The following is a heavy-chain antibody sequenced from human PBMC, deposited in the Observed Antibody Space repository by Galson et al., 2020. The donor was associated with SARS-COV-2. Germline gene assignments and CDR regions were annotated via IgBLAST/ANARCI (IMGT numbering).Heavy chain of an antibody. D-gene: IGHD1-26*01. CDR3: VKGEEGKGAGLDY. V-gene: IGHV3-64D*06. CDR2: ISSKGGST. Sequence: GESLKISCSASGFTFSSYAMHWFRQAPGKGLENFSAISSKGGSTYYADSVKGRFTISRDNSKNTLYLQMSSLRAEDTAVYYCVKGEEGKGAGLDYWGQGTLVTVSS. CDR1: GFTFSSYA. J-gene: IGHJ4*02.